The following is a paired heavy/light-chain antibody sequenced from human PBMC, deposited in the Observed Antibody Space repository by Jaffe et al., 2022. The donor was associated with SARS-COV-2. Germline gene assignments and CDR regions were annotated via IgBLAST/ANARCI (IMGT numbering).Heavy chain of an antibody. J-gene: IGHJ4*02. CDR3: ALQDDLLPAARFAY. D-gene: IGHD2-2*01. CDR2: VVPVLDLG. V-gene: IGHV1-69*02. CDR1: GGTFTSSA. Sequence: QVQLVQSGAEVKEPGSSVKLFCRASGGTFTSSAINWVRQAPGQGLEWVGRVVPVLDLGEYAQRFRGRVTLKADKSTTTAYMELTRLTSEDAAVYYCALQDDLLPAARFAYWGQGTLVTVSS.
Light chain of an antibody. V-gene: IGLV1-40*01. CDR3: QSYDSSLSGSV. CDR1: RSNIGAGYG. J-gene: IGLJ3*02. CDR2: DNN. Sequence: QSVLTQPPSVSGAPGQRVTISCAGSRSNIGAGYGVHWYQQLPRTAPKLLISDNNNRPSGVPGRFSVSKSGTSASLAISGLLAEDEAHYYCQSYDSSLSGSVFGGGTNLTVL.